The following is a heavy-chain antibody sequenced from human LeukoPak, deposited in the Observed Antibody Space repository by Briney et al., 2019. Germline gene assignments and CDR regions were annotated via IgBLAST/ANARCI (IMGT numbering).Heavy chain of an antibody. D-gene: IGHD3-22*01. CDR2: IYYSGST. J-gene: IGHJ5*02. V-gene: IGHV4-59*01. CDR1: GGSISSYY. CDR3: ARVYDSSGYPTFDP. Sequence: SETLSLTCTVSGGSISSYYWSWIRQPPGKGLEWIGYIYYSGSTNYNPSLKSRVTISVDTSKNQFSLKLSSVTAADTAVYYCARVYDSSGYPTFDPWGQGTLVTVSS.